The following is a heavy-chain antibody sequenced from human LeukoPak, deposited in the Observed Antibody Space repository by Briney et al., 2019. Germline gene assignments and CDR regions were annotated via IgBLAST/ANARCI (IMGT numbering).Heavy chain of an antibody. D-gene: IGHD6-13*01. J-gene: IGHJ5*02. Sequence: GGSLRLSCAASGFIFDDYAMHWVRQAPGKGLEWVTFIRYDGTNKYYADSVKGRFTISRDNSKNTLYLQMNSLRAEDTAVYYCARADSIAAAGTVWFDPWGQGTLVTVSS. CDR3: ARADSIAAAGTVWFDP. V-gene: IGHV3-30*02. CDR2: IRYDGTNK. CDR1: GFIFDDYA.